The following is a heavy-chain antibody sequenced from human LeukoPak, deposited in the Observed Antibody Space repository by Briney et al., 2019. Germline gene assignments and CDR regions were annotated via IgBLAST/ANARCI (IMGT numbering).Heavy chain of an antibody. Sequence: GGSLRLSCAASGFTFSSYGMHWVRQAPGKGLEWVAVIWYDGSNKYYADSVKGRFTISRDNSNNTLYLQMNSLRAEDTAVYYCARERDIREVFDYWGQGTLVTASS. CDR1: GFTFSSYG. J-gene: IGHJ4*02. CDR3: ARERDIREVFDY. V-gene: IGHV3-33*01. D-gene: IGHD2-15*01. CDR2: IWYDGSNK.